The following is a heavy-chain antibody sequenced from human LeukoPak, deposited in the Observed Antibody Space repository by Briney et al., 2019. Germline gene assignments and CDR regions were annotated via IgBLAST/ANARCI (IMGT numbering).Heavy chain of an antibody. V-gene: IGHV4-39*01. J-gene: IGHJ4*02. Sequence: SETLSLTCTVSGGSISSSSYYWGWIRQPPGKGLEWIGSIYYSGSTYYNPCLKSRVTISVDTSKNQFSLNLSSVTAADTAVYYCARHLKLLSFRETYYFNYWGQGPRVLVSS. CDR3: ARHLKLLSFRETYYFNY. CDR2: IYYSGST. CDR1: GGSISSSSYY. D-gene: IGHD3-10*01.